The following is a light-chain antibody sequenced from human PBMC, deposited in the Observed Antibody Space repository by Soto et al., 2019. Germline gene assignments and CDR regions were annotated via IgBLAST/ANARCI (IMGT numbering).Light chain of an antibody. CDR3: QQSYSTPWT. J-gene: IGKJ1*01. CDR2: AAS. CDR1: QSISSY. V-gene: IGKV1-39*01. Sequence: DIQMTQSPSSLSASVGDRVTITCPASQSISSYLNWYRQKPGKAPKLLIYAASSLQSGVPSRFSGSGSGTDFTLTISSLQPEDFATYYCQQSYSTPWTFGQGTKV.